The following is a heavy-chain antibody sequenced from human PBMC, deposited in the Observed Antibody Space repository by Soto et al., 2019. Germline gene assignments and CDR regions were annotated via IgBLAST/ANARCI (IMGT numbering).Heavy chain of an antibody. J-gene: IGHJ4*02. D-gene: IGHD1-26*01. V-gene: IGHV1-2*02. CDR1: GYTFTGYY. Sequence: ASVKVSCKASGYTFTGYYTHWVRQAPGQGLEWMGWINPKSGDTNYAQKFQGRVSMTRDTSITTAYMEVSRLKPDDTAVYYCARGSPRMGALPTYWGQGTLVTVSS. CDR3: ARGSPRMGALPTY. CDR2: INPKSGDT.